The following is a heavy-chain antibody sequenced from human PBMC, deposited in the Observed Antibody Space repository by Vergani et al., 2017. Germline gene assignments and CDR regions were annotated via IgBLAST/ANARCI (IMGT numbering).Heavy chain of an antibody. CDR1: GFTFSDCP. V-gene: IGHV3-23*01. D-gene: IGHD2-15*01. CDR3: ARLSYVTTPYLQRAYDC. Sequence: EVQLLQSGGGVIQPGGSVRLSCAASGFTFSDCPMTWVRQAPGKGLEWVSAISARYPITYYADSVKGRFTISRDNSKNILYLQMNILGAEDTAVYYCARLSYVTTPYLQRAYDCWGQGTLVAVSS. CDR2: ISARYPIT. J-gene: IGHJ4*02.